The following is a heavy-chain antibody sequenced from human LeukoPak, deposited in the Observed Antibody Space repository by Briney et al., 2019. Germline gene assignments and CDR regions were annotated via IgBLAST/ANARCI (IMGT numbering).Heavy chain of an antibody. CDR3: AKDIYYDSSGYLDY. D-gene: IGHD3-22*01. CDR1: GFTFSSYA. J-gene: IGHJ4*02. Sequence: PGGSLRLSCAASGFTFSSYAMSWVRQAPGKGLEWVSGISWNSGSIGYADSVKGRFTISRDNAKNSLYLQMNSLRAEDTALYYCAKDIYYDSSGYLDYWGQGTLVTVSS. CDR2: ISWNSGSI. V-gene: IGHV3-9*01.